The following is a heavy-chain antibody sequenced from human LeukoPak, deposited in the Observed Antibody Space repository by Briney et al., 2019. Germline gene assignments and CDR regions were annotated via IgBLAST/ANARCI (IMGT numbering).Heavy chain of an antibody. J-gene: IGHJ4*02. CDR3: ARETFDS. V-gene: IGHV1-8*01. CDR1: GYTFTSYD. CDR2: MNPNSGNT. Sequence: GASVKVSCKASGYTFTSYDINWVRQATGQGLEWVGYMNPNSGNTGYAQKFQGRVTITKDTSISTAYMDLSSLTSEDTAVYYCARETFDSWGQGTLVTVSS.